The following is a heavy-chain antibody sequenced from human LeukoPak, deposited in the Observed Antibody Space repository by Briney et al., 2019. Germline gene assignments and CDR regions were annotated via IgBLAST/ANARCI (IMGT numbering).Heavy chain of an antibody. CDR3: ARLSTGGYYYGSGFDY. J-gene: IGHJ4*02. D-gene: IGHD3-10*01. Sequence: AAVKVSCKASGGTFSSYGISWVRQAPGQGLEWMGGIIPSFGTANYAQKFQGRVTITADDSTRTAYMELSSLRSEDTAVYYCARLSTGGYYYGSGFDYWGQGTLVTVSS. CDR1: GGTFSSYG. CDR2: IIPSFGTA. V-gene: IGHV1-69*01.